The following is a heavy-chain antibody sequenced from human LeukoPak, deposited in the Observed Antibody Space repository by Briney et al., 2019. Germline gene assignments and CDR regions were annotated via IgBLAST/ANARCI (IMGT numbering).Heavy chain of an antibody. CDR3: VKGRGRDFDY. V-gene: IGHV3-64D*09. CDR2: ISSNGGST. D-gene: IGHD3-16*01. J-gene: IGHJ4*02. CDR1: GFTFSSNA. Sequence: GGSLRLSCAASGFTFSSNAMHWVRQAPGKGLEYVSAISSNGGSTYYADSVKGRFTISRDNSKNTLYLQMSSLRAEDTAVYYCVKGRGRDFDYWGQGTLVTVSS.